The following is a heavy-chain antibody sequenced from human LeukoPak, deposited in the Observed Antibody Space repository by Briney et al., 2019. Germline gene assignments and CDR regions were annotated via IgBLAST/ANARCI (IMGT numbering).Heavy chain of an antibody. Sequence: GGSLRLSCAASGFTFSGSAMHWVRQAPGKGLEWVGRIKSKANSYATAYAASGKGTFTIARDNTKNSLYLQMNGRRAEDTAVYYCGRDIIVVVVADEDFYMDVWGKGTTVTVS. J-gene: IGHJ6*03. CDR3: GRDIIVVVVADEDFYMDV. V-gene: IGHV3-73*01. D-gene: IGHD2-15*01. CDR2: IKSKANSYAT. CDR1: GFTFSGSA.